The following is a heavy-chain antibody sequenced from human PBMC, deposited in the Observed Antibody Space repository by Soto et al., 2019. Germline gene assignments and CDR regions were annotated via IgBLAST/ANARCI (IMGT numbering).Heavy chain of an antibody. Sequence: ASVKVSCKVSGYTLTELSMHRVRQAPGKGLEWMGGFDPEDGETIYAQKFQGRVTMTEDTSTDTAYMELSSLRSEDTAVYYCATVHVLRFLEWPWAYYFDYWGQGTLVTVSS. V-gene: IGHV1-24*01. J-gene: IGHJ4*02. CDR1: GYTLTELS. CDR3: ATVHVLRFLEWPWAYYFDY. CDR2: FDPEDGET. D-gene: IGHD3-3*01.